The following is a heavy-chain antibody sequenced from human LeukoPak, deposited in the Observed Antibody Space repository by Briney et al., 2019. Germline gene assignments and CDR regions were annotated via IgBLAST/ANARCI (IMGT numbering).Heavy chain of an antibody. J-gene: IGHJ4*02. Sequence: ASVKVSCKASGYTFTSYYMHWVRQAPGQGLEWMGIINPSGGSTSYAQKFQGRVTMTRDASTSTVYMELSSLRSEDTALYYCGRGRRTTSHFDYWGQGTLVTVSS. V-gene: IGHV1-46*03. CDR2: INPSGGST. D-gene: IGHD4-17*01. CDR1: GYTFTSYY. CDR3: GRGRRTTSHFDY.